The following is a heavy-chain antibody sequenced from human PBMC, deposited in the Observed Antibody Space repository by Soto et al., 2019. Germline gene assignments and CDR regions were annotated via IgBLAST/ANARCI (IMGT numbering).Heavy chain of an antibody. CDR2: ISGSGGST. CDR1: GFTFSSYA. CDR3: AKEVLYDILTGYPVPYGMDV. D-gene: IGHD3-9*01. J-gene: IGHJ6*02. Sequence: GGSLRLSCAASGFTFSSYAMSWVRQAPGKGLEWVSAISGSGGSTYYADSVKGRFTISRDNSKNTLYLQMNSLRAEDTAVYYCAKEVLYDILTGYPVPYGMDVWGQGTTVTVSS. V-gene: IGHV3-23*01.